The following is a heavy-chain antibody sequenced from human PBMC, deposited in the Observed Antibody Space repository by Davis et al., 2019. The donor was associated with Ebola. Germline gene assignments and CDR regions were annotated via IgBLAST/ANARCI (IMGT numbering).Heavy chain of an antibody. CDR2: ISGSGSTT. D-gene: IGHD3-3*01. V-gene: IGHV3-23*01. Sequence: GESLKISCAASGFIFRPYAMSWVRQAPGRGLEWVSAISGSGSTTYYADSVKGRFTISRDNSKNMLYLQMNSLRAEDTAVYYCARSLNAGGVETYYFHYWGQGTLVTVSS. CDR1: GFIFRPYA. J-gene: IGHJ4*02. CDR3: ARSLNAGGVETYYFHY.